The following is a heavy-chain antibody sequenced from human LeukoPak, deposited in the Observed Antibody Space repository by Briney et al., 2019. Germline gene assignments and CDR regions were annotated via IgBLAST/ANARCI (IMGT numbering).Heavy chain of an antibody. CDR2: ISGTTGRT. J-gene: IGHJ4*02. CDR3: AKVMTRTMVRGVPPSDY. D-gene: IGHD3-10*01. CDR1: GFTFSGYA. Sequence: GGSLRPSCAASGFTFSGYAMNWARQAPGKGLEWVSTISGTTGRTHYADSVRGRFTISRDYSKNTLYLQMNSLRAEDTAVYYCAKVMTRTMVRGVPPSDYWGQGTLVTVSS. V-gene: IGHV3-23*01.